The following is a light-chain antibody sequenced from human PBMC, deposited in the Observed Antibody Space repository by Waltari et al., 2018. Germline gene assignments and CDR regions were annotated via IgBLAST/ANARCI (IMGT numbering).Light chain of an antibody. CDR1: RSNIGRNP. V-gene: IGLV1-44*01. CDR3: AAWDDSLNGWV. Sequence: QSVLTQPPSASVTPGQSVTISCFRSRSNIGRNPGNLYQHLPGTAPKLLIPRNNQRPSGVPDRFSGSKSGTSASLAISGLQSEDETDYYCAAWDDSLNGWVFGGGTKLTVL. CDR2: RNN. J-gene: IGLJ3*02.